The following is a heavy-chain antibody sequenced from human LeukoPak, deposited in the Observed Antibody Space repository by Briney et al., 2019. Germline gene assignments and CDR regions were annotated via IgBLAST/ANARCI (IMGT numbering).Heavy chain of an antibody. D-gene: IGHD3-10*01. Sequence: PGGSLRLSCAASGLTFSSYWMHWVRQAPGEGLVWVSFINSDGSGTGYADSVKGRFTVSRDNAKNTLYLQMNSLRAEDTAVYYCSYGSGREGYMDVWGKGTTVTVSS. CDR3: SYGSGREGYMDV. J-gene: IGHJ6*03. CDR2: INSDGSGT. V-gene: IGHV3-74*01. CDR1: GLTFSSYW.